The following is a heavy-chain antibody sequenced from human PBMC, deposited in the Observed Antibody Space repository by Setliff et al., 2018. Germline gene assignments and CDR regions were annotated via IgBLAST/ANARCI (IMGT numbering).Heavy chain of an antibody. V-gene: IGHV4-59*02. D-gene: IGHD5-18*01. CDR3: ARDGGNGYGVDAYAGGGFDI. CDR1: GGSVRGYY. Sequence: PSETLSLTCTVSGGSVRGYYWSWIRQPPGKGLEWIGYMYYSGDTNYNPSLKSRVTISVDTSKNQFSLELSSVTAADRAVYYCARDGGNGYGVDAYAGGGFDIWGQGTMVTVSS. J-gene: IGHJ3*02. CDR2: MYYSGDT.